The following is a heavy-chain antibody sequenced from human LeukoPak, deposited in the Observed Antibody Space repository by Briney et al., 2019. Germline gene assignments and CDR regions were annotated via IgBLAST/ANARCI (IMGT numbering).Heavy chain of an antibody. Sequence: GGSLRLSCAASGFTFSSYSMNWVRQAPGKGLEWVSSISSSSSYIYYADSVKGRFTISRDNAKNSPYLQMNSLRAEDTAVYYCAPGDYGGNFGSGYFDYWGQGTLVTVSS. CDR1: GFTFSSYS. CDR3: APGDYGGNFGSGYFDY. V-gene: IGHV3-21*01. D-gene: IGHD4-23*01. CDR2: ISSSSSYI. J-gene: IGHJ4*02.